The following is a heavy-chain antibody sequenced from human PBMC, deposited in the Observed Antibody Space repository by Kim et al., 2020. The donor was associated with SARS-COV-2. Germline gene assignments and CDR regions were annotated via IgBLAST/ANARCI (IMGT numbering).Heavy chain of an antibody. D-gene: IGHD1-26*01. J-gene: IGHJ3*02. V-gene: IGHV5-10-1*01. CDR1: GYSFTSYW. CDR3: ARPLAKIVGATDDAFDI. CDR2: IDPSDSYT. Sequence: GESLKISCKGSGYSFTSYWISWVRQMPGKGLEWMGRIDPSDSYTNYSPSFQGHVTISADKSTSTAYLQWSSLKASDTGMYYCARPLAKIVGATDDAFDIWGQGTMVTVSS.